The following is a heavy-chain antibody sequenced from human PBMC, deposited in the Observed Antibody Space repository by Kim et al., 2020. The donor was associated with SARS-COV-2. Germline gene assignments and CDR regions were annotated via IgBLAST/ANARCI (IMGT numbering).Heavy chain of an antibody. CDR3: AKEHYGGNLGYYYYGMDV. CDR1: GFTFSSYG. CDR2: ISYDGSNK. D-gene: IGHD4-17*01. Sequence: GGSLRLSCAASGFTFSSYGMHWVRQAPGKGLEWVAVISYDGSNKYYADSVKGRFTISRDNSKNTLYLQMNSLRAEDTAVYYCAKEHYGGNLGYYYYGMDVWGQGTTVTVSS. V-gene: IGHV3-30*18. J-gene: IGHJ6*02.